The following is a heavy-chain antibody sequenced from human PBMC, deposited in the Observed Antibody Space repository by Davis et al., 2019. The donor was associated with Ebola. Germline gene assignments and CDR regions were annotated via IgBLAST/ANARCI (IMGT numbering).Heavy chain of an antibody. Sequence: GESLKISCAASGFTFSTYSMSWVRQAPGKALEWVSSISSDSDYIYYADSAKGRFTISRDNAKNSLYLQMNSLRDEDTAVYYCARGVLAYYYGMDVWGKGTTVTVSS. CDR3: ARGVLAYYYGMDV. CDR1: GFTFSTYS. CDR2: ISSDSDYI. V-gene: IGHV3-21*01. J-gene: IGHJ6*04.